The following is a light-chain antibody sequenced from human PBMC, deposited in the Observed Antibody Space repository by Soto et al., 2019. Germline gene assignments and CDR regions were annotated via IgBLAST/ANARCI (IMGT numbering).Light chain of an antibody. Sequence: IQLTQSPSSLSASVGDRVTITCRASQDSTKYLAWYQQKPGKAPNLLIYDASTLHSGVPSRFSGSGSGTDFTFTISSLQPEDIATYYCQHYDNLPLTFGGGTKVDI. J-gene: IGKJ4*01. CDR1: QDSTKY. CDR2: DAS. CDR3: QHYDNLPLT. V-gene: IGKV1-33*01.